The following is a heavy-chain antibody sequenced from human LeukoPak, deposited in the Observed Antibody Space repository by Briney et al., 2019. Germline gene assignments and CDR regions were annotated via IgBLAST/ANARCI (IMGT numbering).Heavy chain of an antibody. Sequence: PGGSLRLSCAASGFSFSSNWMSWVRQAPGKGLEWVANIKEDGSDKYYVDSVKGRFTISRDNAKNSLFLQMNSLRVEDTAVYYCARDRGWLRHDYWGQGTLVTVSS. D-gene: IGHD5-12*01. CDR3: ARDRGWLRHDY. CDR1: GFSFSSNW. J-gene: IGHJ4*02. V-gene: IGHV3-7*04. CDR2: IKEDGSDK.